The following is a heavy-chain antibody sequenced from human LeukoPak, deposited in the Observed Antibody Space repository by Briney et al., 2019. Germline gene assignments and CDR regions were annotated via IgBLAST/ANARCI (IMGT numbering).Heavy chain of an antibody. CDR1: GGSISSGGYY. J-gene: IGHJ6*03. V-gene: IGHV4-31*03. D-gene: IGHD2-2*02. CDR2: TYYSGST. CDR3: ARGKFEYCSSTSCYINYYYYYYMDV. Sequence: SQTLSLTCTVSGGSISSGGYYWRWIRQHPGKGLEWIGYTYYSGSTYYNPSLKSRVTISVGTSKNQFSLKLSSVTAADTAVYYCARGKFEYCSSTSCYINYYYYYYMDVWGKGTTVTVSS.